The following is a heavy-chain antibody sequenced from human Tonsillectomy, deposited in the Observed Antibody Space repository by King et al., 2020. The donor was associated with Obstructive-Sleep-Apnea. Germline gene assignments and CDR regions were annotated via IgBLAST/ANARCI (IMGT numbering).Heavy chain of an antibody. D-gene: IGHD7-27*01. J-gene: IGHJ2*01. CDR3: ARDLTGNWYFDL. CDR1: GASINGGGFY. V-gene: IGHV4-31*03. CDR2: IFYRGTT. Sequence: QLQESGPGLMKPSQTLSLTCTVSGASINGGGFYWSWIRQHPAKSLEWMGYIFYRGTTNYSPSLQSRLTISLDRSKNQFSLRLTSVTAADTAVYYCARDLTGNWYFDLWGRGTLVTVSS.